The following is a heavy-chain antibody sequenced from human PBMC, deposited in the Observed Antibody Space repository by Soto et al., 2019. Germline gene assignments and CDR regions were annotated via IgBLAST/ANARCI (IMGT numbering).Heavy chain of an antibody. CDR1: GFTFDDYA. V-gene: IGHV3-9*01. J-gene: IGHJ5*02. D-gene: IGHD2-21*02. CDR3: ARDLRGKVGGNSLIGDS. CDR2: ISANSGSI. Sequence: EVQLVESGGGLVQPGRSLRLSCAASGFTFDDYAMHWVRQPPGKGLEWIAGISANSGSIGYADSVKGRFTISRDNAKNSLYLQMNSLSDEDTALFYSARDLRGKVGGNSLIGDSWGQGILVTVSS.